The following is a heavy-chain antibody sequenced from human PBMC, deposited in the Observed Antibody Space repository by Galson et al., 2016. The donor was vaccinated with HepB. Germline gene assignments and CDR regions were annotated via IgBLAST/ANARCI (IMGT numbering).Heavy chain of an antibody. J-gene: IGHJ4*02. D-gene: IGHD4-17*01. CDR3: ARTRLTVNSPFGY. Sequence: SLRLSCAASGFTFSDYYMSWIRQAPGKGLEWISYISGNSGDIRYADSVKGRFTVSRNNAENSVYLQMNSLRVDDTAVYYCARTRLTVNSPFGYWGQGTLVTVAS. V-gene: IGHV3-11*06. CDR1: GFTFSDYY. CDR2: ISGNSGDI.